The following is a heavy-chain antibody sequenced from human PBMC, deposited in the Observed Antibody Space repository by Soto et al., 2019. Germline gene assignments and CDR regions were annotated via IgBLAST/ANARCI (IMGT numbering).Heavy chain of an antibody. CDR3: ARVRDSGYDLGSLWFDP. CDR2: IIPIFGTA. V-gene: IGHV1-69*13. J-gene: IGHJ5*02. D-gene: IGHD5-12*01. CDR1: GGTFSGYA. Sequence: ASVKVSCKASGGTFSGYAISWVRQAPGQGLEWMGGIIPIFGTANYAQKFQGRVTITADESTSTAYMELSSLRSEDTAVYYCARVRDSGYDLGSLWFDPWGQGTLVTVSS.